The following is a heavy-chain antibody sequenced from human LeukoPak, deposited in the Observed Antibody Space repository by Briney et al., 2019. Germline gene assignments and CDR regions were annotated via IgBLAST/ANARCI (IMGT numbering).Heavy chain of an antibody. D-gene: IGHD4-17*01. Sequence: GASVKVSCKASGYTFTSYYMHWVRQAPGQGLEWMGIINPSGGSTSYAQKFQGRVTMTRDMSTSTVYMELSSLRSEDTAVYYRARDLRPFNHPRHDYGDEYYFDYWGQGTLVTVSS. V-gene: IGHV1-46*01. CDR3: ARDLRPFNHPRHDYGDEYYFDY. J-gene: IGHJ4*02. CDR2: INPSGGST. CDR1: GYTFTSYY.